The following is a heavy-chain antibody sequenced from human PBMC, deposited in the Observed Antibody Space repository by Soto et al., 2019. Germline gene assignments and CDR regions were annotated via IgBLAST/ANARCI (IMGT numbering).Heavy chain of an antibody. J-gene: IGHJ6*02. D-gene: IGHD6-19*01. CDR1: GYTFTSYG. V-gene: IGHV1-18*04. Sequence: ASVKVSCKASGYTFTSYGISWVRQAPGQGFEWMGWISAYNGNTNYAQKLQGRVTMTTDTSTSTAYMELRSLRSDDTAVYYCARDQGEQWLAGGYYYYYGMDVWGQGTTVTVSS. CDR3: ARDQGEQWLAGGYYYYYGMDV. CDR2: ISAYNGNT.